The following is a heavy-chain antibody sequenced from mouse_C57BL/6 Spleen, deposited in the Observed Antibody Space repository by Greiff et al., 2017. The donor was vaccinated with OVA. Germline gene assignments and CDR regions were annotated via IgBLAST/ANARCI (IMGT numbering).Heavy chain of an antibody. V-gene: IGHV1-47*01. CDR2: FHPYNDDT. Sequence: QVHVKQSGAELVKPGASVKMSCKASGYTFTTYPIEWMKQNHGKSLEWIGNFHPYNDDTKYNEKFKGKATLTVEKSSSTVYLELSRLTSDDSAVYYCARQSNYGDYFDYWGQGTTLTVSS. J-gene: IGHJ2*01. CDR3: ARQSNYGDYFDY. CDR1: GYTFTTYP. D-gene: IGHD2-5*01.